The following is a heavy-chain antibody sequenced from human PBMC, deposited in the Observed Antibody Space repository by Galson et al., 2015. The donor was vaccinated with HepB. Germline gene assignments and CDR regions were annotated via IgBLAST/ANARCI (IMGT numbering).Heavy chain of an antibody. CDR2: IDPSDFYT. D-gene: IGHD3-22*01. J-gene: IGHJ6*02. Sequence: QSGAEVKKPGESLRISCKGSGYSFTTYWINWVRQTPGKGLEWMGRIDPSDFYTDYSPSFQGHVSISADKSVNTAFLYWSSLKASDTAIYYCARQSKIVVLASDQHGMDVWGQGTTVTVSS. CDR1: GYSFTTYW. CDR3: ARQSKIVVLASDQHGMDV. V-gene: IGHV5-10-1*01.